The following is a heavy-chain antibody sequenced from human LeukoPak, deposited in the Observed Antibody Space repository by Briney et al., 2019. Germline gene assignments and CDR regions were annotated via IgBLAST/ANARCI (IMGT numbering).Heavy chain of an antibody. V-gene: IGHV4-34*01. CDR3: ARESTFDI. CDR2: INHSGST. CDR1: GGSSSGYY. J-gene: IGHJ3*02. Sequence: SETLSLTCAVYGGSSSGYYWSWIRQPPGKGLEWIGEINHSGSTNYNPSLKSRVTISVDTSKNQFSLKLSSVTAADTAVYYCARESTFDIRGQGTMVTVSS.